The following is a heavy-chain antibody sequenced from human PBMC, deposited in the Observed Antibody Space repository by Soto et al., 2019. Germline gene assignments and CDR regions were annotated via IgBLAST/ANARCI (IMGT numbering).Heavy chain of an antibody. Sequence: ASVKVSCKASGYTFTGYYIHWVRQAPGQGLEWMGWISPNSGDTKCAQKFQGRVTMTRDTSMSTAYMELSSLISDDTAVYYCARALKSGGGYWGQGTLVTVSS. CDR1: GYTFTGYY. CDR3: ARALKSGGGY. D-gene: IGHD3-10*01. V-gene: IGHV1-2*02. J-gene: IGHJ4*02. CDR2: ISPNSGDT.